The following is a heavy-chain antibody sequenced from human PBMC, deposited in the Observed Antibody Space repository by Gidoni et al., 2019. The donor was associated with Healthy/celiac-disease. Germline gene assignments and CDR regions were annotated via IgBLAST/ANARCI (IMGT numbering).Heavy chain of an antibody. J-gene: IGHJ3*02. CDR2: IIPIIGTA. D-gene: IGHD6-6*01. CDR3: SREGIAARPNAFDI. V-gene: IGHV1-69*01. Sequence: QVQLVQSGTEVKQPGSSVKVSCKASGGNFSSYAISWVRQATGQGLEWMGGIIPIIGTANYAQKVQGRVTSTADESTSTAYRELSSLRSEDTAVYYCSREGIAARPNAFDIWGQGTMVTVSS. CDR1: GGNFSSYA.